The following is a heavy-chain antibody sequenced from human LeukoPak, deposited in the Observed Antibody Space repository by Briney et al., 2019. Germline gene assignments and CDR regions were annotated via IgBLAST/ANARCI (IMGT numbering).Heavy chain of an antibody. CDR2: INPNSGGT. D-gene: IGHD3-10*01. V-gene: IGHV1-2*02. CDR3: ARERATMVRGVIIRPQLHY. CDR1: GYTFTGYY. Sequence: GASVKVSCKASGYTFTGYYMHWVRQAPGQGREWMGWINPNSGGTNYAQKFQGRVTMTRDTSISTAYMELSRLRSDDTAVYYCARERATMVRGVIIRPQLHYWGQGTLVTVSS. J-gene: IGHJ4*02.